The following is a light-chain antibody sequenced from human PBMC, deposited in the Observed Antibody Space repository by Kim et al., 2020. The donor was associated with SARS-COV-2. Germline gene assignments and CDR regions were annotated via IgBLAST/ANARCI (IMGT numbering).Light chain of an antibody. Sequence: SSELTQDPAVSVALGQTVRITCQGDSLRTYYASWYQQKPGQAPVLVIYGKNNRPSGIPDRFSGSSSGNTASLTVTGAQAVDEADYYCNSRDNSGNHLIFGGGTQLTVL. V-gene: IGLV3-19*01. CDR3: NSRDNSGNHLI. CDR1: SLRTYY. CDR2: GKN. J-gene: IGLJ2*01.